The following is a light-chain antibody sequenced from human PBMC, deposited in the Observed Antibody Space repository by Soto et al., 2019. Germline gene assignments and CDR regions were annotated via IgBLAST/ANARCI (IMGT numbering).Light chain of an antibody. CDR1: NSNIGTNT. CDR2: TDN. J-gene: IGLJ3*02. CDR3: AAWDDSRHDPV. V-gene: IGLV1-44*01. Sequence: QSVLTQPPSASGTPGQRVTISCSGSNSNIGTNTVHWYQHLPGTAPKLLIYTDNQRPSGVPDRFSGARSGTSASLAISGLQSEDEADYYCAAWDDSRHDPVFGAGTKLTVL.